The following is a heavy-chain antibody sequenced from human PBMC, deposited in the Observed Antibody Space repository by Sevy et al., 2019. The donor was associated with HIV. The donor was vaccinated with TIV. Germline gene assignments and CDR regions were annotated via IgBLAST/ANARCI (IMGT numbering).Heavy chain of an antibody. CDR2: IIPIFGTA. V-gene: IGHV1-69*13. D-gene: IGHD5-12*01. Sequence: ASVKVSCKASGGTFSSYAISWVRQAPGQGLEWMGGIIPIFGTANYAQKFQGRVTITADESTSTAYMELSSLRSEDTAVYYCARDQGGYSGYYPPDYSGQGTLVTVSS. J-gene: IGHJ4*02. CDR3: ARDQGGYSGYYPPDY. CDR1: GGTFSSYA.